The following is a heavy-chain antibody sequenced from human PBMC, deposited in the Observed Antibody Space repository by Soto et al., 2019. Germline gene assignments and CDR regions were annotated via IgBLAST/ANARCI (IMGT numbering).Heavy chain of an antibody. CDR1: GFTFSSYA. D-gene: IGHD3-16*01. J-gene: IGHJ4*02. CDR3: ARGSAMGGTPLAY. V-gene: IGHV3-64*01. CDR2: ISSNGGST. Sequence: EVQLVESGGGLVQPGGSLRLSCAASGFTFSSYAMHWVRQAPGKGLEYVSAISSNGGSTYYANSVKGRLTISRDNSKNTLDLQMGSLRAEDMAVYYCARGSAMGGTPLAYWGQGTLVTVSS.